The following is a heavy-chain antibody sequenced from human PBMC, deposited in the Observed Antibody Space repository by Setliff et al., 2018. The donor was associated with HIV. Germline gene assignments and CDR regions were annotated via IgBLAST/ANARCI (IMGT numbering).Heavy chain of an antibody. CDR2: MNPDGSNT. D-gene: IGHD3-16*01. CDR1: GYSFITYW. J-gene: IGHJ3*02. Sequence: GASLKISCKGSGYSFITYWIGWVRQRPGKGLEWMGIMNPDGSNTRYSPSFQGQVTISVDESISTAYLQWSSLKASDTAFYYCARFYGSYDVGGFDIWGQGTKVTVSS. CDR3: ARFYGSYDVGGFDI. V-gene: IGHV5-51*01.